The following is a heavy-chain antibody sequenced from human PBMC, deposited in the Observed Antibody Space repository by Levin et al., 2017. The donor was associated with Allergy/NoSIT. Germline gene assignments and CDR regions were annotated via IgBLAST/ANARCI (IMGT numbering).Heavy chain of an antibody. V-gene: IGHV4-59*01. J-gene: IGHJ3*02. CDR2: IYYSGST. CDR3: ARDERYCTGGSCYPGAFDI. D-gene: IGHD2-15*01. CDR1: GGSISSYY. Sequence: SQTLSLTCTVSGGSISSYYWSWIRQSPGKGLEWIGYIYYSGSTNYNPSLKSRVTISVDTSKNQFSLKLSSVTAADTAMYYCARDERYCTGGSCYPGAFDIWGQGTMVTVSS.